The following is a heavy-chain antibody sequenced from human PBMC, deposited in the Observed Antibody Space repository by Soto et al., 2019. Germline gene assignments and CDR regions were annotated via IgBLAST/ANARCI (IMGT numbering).Heavy chain of an antibody. CDR2: ISGRSTYT. CDR3: VKNPYSDYSFYFDY. CDR1: GFSFSAYG. Sequence: GGSLRLSCAASGFSFSAYGMSWVRQAPGKGLEWVSSISGRSTYTVYADPLRGRFTISRDDSKNTVYIQMNSLRADDTAIYYCVKNPYSDYSFYFDYWGQGTLVTVSS. D-gene: IGHD4-17*01. J-gene: IGHJ4*02. V-gene: IGHV3-23*01.